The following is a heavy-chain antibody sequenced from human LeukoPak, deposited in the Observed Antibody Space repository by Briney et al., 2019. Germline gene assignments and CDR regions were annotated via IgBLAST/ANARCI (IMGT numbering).Heavy chain of an antibody. J-gene: IGHJ6*02. D-gene: IGHD1-26*01. CDR2: ISYDGSNK. Sequence: GGSLRLSCAASGFTFSSYGMHWVRQAPGKGLEWVAVISYDGSNKYYADSVKGRFTISRDNSKNTLYLQMNSLGAEDTAVYYCAKCYFVGATYYYYYGMDVWGQGTTVTVSS. CDR1: GFTFSSYG. V-gene: IGHV3-30*18. CDR3: AKCYFVGATYYYYYGMDV.